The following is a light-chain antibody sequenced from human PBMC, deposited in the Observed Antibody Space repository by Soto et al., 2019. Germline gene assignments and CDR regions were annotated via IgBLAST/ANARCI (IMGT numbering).Light chain of an antibody. Sequence: ETVMTQSPATLSVSPGERVTLSCRASQSISSDLAWYQHKPGQAPRLLIYGASTTATGIPVRFSGSGSGTEFTLTISSLQSEDFAVYYCQQYNNWPRTLGQGTKLEIK. CDR2: GAS. J-gene: IGKJ2*01. CDR1: QSISSD. V-gene: IGKV3-15*01. CDR3: QQYNNWPRT.